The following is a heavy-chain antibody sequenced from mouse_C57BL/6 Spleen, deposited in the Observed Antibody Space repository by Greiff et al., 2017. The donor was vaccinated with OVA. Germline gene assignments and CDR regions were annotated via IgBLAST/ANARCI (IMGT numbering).Heavy chain of an antibody. D-gene: IGHD2-2*01. Sequence: QVQLKQPGAELVMPGASVKLSCKASGYTFTSYWMHWVKQRPGQGLEWIGELDPSDSYTNYNQKFKGKSTLTVDKSSSTAYMQLSSLTSEDSAVYYCARRGMVTTDAMDYWGQGTSVTVSS. CDR2: LDPSDSYT. CDR1: GYTFTSYW. CDR3: ARRGMVTTDAMDY. J-gene: IGHJ4*01. V-gene: IGHV1-69*01.